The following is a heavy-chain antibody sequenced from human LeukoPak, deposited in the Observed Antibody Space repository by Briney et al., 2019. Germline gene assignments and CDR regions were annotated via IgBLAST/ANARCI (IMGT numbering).Heavy chain of an antibody. CDR2: IRYDGSNK. Sequence: GGSLRLSCAASGFTFSSYAMNWVRQAPGKGLEWVAFIRYDGSNKYYADSVKGRFTISRDNSKNTLYLQMNSLRAEDTAVYYCAKDRKYYFDYWGQGTLVTVSS. V-gene: IGHV3-30*02. CDR1: GFTFSSYA. CDR3: AKDRKYYFDY. J-gene: IGHJ4*02.